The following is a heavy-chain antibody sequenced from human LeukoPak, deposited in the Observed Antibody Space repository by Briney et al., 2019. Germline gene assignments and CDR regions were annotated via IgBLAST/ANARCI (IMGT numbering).Heavy chain of an antibody. V-gene: IGHV1-46*01. CDR3: AFAEDWLDAFDI. Sequence: GASVKVSCKASGYIFTGYYMHWVRQAPGQGLEWMGIINPSGGSTSYAQKFQGRVTMTRDMSTSTVYMELSSLRSEDTAVYYCAFAEDWLDAFDIWGQGTMVTVSS. CDR1: GYIFTGYY. D-gene: IGHD3/OR15-3a*01. CDR2: INPSGGST. J-gene: IGHJ3*02.